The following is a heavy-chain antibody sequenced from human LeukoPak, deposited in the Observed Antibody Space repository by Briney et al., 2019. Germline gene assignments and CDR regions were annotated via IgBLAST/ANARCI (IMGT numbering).Heavy chain of an antibody. CDR1: GYTFTSYG. CDR2: INPNSGGT. J-gene: IGHJ3*02. V-gene: IGHV1-2*02. D-gene: IGHD1-20*01. Sequence: GASVKVSCKASGYTFTSYGISWVRQAPGQGLEWMGWINPNSGGTNYAQKFQGRVTMTRDTSISTAYMELSRLRSDDTAVYYCAINSITGTDDAFDIWGQGTMVTVSS. CDR3: AINSITGTDDAFDI.